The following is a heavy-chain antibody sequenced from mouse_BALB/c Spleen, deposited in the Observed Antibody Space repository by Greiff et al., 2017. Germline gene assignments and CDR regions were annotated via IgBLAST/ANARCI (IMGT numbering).Heavy chain of an antibody. J-gene: IGHJ2*01. CDR3: NAWGGNYFPFDY. CDR2: IDPENGDT. D-gene: IGHD2-1*01. CDR1: GFNIKDYY. Sequence: VQLQQSGAELVRSGASVKLSCTASGFNIKDYYMHWVKQRPEQGLEWIGWIDPENGDTAYAPKFQGKATMTADTSSNTAYLQLSSLTSEDTAVYYCNAWGGNYFPFDYWGQGTTLTVSS. V-gene: IGHV14-4*02.